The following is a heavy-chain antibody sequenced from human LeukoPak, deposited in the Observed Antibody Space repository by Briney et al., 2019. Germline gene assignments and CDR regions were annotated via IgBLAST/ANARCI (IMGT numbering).Heavy chain of an antibody. J-gene: IGHJ3*02. Sequence: SETLSLTCAVYGGSFSGYYWSWIRQPPGKGLEWIGEINHSGSTNYNPSLKSRVTISVDTSKNQFSLKLSSVTAADTAVYYCAREEAPYSSSWPPGVHDTFDIWGQGTMVTVSS. CDR2: INHSGST. V-gene: IGHV4-34*01. CDR1: GGSFSGYY. CDR3: AREEAPYSSSWPPGVHDTFDI. D-gene: IGHD6-13*01.